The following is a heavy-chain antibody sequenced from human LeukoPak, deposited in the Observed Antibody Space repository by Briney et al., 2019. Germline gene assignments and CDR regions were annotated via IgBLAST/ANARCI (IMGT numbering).Heavy chain of an antibody. CDR3: AKRGCSNGVCYTDDI. CDR1: RFTFSSYA. CDR2: ISGGGGST. J-gene: IGHJ3*02. D-gene: IGHD2-8*01. V-gene: IGHV3-23*01. Sequence: GGSLRLSCAASRFTFSSYAMSWVRQAPGKGLEWVSTISGGGGSTYYADSVKGRFTISRDNSKNTLYVQMNSLRAEDTAVYYCAKRGCSNGVCYTDDIWGQGTMVTVSS.